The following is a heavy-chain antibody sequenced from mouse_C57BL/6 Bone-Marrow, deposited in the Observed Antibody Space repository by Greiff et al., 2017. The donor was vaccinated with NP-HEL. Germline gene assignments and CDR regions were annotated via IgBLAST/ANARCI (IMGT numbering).Heavy chain of an antibody. CDR2: IDPSDSYT. V-gene: IGHV1-69*01. Sequence: QVQLQQPGAELVMPGASVKLSCKASGYTFTSYWMHWVKQRPGQGLEWIGEIDPSDSYTNYNQKFKGKSTLTVDKSSSPAYMQLSSLTSEDSAVYYCALYPAWFAYWGQGTLVTVSA. J-gene: IGHJ3*01. CDR3: ALYPAWFAY. CDR1: GYTFTSYW.